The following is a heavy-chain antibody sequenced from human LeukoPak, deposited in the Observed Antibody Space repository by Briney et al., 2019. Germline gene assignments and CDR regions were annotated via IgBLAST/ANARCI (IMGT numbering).Heavy chain of an antibody. J-gene: IGHJ4*02. Sequence: GGSLRLSCAASGVTFSSYWMSWVRQAPGKGLEWVANIKEDGSEKYYVDSVKGRFTISRDNAKNSVYLQLSSLRAEDTAVYYCARGRFNYDSTGYSSFYYWGQGTLATVSS. V-gene: IGHV3-7*01. CDR3: ARGRFNYDSTGYSSFYY. CDR1: GVTFSSYW. CDR2: IKEDGSEK. D-gene: IGHD3-22*01.